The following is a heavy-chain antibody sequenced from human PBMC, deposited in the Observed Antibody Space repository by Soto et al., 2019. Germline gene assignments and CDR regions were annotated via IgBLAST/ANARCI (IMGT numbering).Heavy chain of an antibody. V-gene: IGHV3-72*01. CDR1: GFSFSDHH. D-gene: IGHD6-13*01. CDR2: ARNRAGSYTT. CDR3: SNSPVGKIGSG. Sequence: EVQLVDSGVGLAQPGGSLRLSCVGSGFSFSDHHMDWVRQAPGKGLEWVGRARNRAGSYTTEYAASVKGRFTISRDDSTNSLYVQMNSLKTEDTAVYYCSNSPVGKIGSGWGQGTLVTVTS. J-gene: IGHJ4*02.